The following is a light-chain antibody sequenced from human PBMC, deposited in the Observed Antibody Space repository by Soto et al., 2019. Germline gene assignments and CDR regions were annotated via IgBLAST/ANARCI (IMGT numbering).Light chain of an antibody. V-gene: IGKV1-5*03. CDR3: QQYNSYST. Sequence: DIPMTQSPSTLSASVGDRVTITCRASQSISSWLAWYPQKPGKAPKLLIYKASSLESGLPSRFSGSGSGTEFTLTISSLQPDDFATYYCQQYNSYSTCGQGTKVEIK. J-gene: IGKJ1*01. CDR2: KAS. CDR1: QSISSW.